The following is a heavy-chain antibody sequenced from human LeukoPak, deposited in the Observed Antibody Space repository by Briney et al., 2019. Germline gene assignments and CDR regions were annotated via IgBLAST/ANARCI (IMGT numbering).Heavy chain of an antibody. CDR3: AREVSGLDY. Sequence: ASVKVSCKASGYSFTSYALHWVRQAPGQRLEWMGWINAGNGNTEYSQRFLDRVTITRDTSASTAYMELSSLRSEDTAVYYCAREVSGLDYWSQGTLVTVSS. J-gene: IGHJ4*02. V-gene: IGHV1-3*01. CDR1: GYSFTSYA. CDR2: INAGNGNT. D-gene: IGHD6-25*01.